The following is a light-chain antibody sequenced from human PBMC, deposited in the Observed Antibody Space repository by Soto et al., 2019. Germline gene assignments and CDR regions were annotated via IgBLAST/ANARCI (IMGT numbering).Light chain of an antibody. CDR3: QQYGSSPRT. V-gene: IGKV3-20*01. J-gene: IGKJ3*01. CDR2: GAS. Sequence: EIVLTQSPGTLSLSPGERATLSCRASQSVSSSYLAWYQQKPGQAPRLLIYGASSRATGIPDRFSGSASGTDFTLTISRLEPEDFEVYYCQQYGSSPRTFGPGTKVDIK. CDR1: QSVSSSY.